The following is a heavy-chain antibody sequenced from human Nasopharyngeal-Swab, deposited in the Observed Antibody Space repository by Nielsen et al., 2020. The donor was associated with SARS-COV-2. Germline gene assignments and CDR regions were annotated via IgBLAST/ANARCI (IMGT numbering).Heavy chain of an antibody. CDR1: GYSFANYW. V-gene: IGHV5-51*01. D-gene: IGHD5-24*01. CDR2: IYPGNPDT. Sequence: GGSLRLSCIGFGYSFANYWIGWVRQMPGKGLEWMGSIYPGNPDTRYSPAFHGRVTISADKSINTAYLQWTSLRASDTAVYYCARRAARDGYNYEVDPWGQGTLVTVSS. J-gene: IGHJ5*02. CDR3: ARRAARDGYNYEVDP.